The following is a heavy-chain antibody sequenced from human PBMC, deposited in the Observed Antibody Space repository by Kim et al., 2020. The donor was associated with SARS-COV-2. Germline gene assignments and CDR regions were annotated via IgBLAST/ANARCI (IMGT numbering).Heavy chain of an antibody. V-gene: IGHV3-73*01. CDR2: IRSKANSYAT. CDR3: TRRSSDDSSGYFH. D-gene: IGHD3-22*01. Sequence: GGSLRLSCAASGFTFSASAMHWVRQASGKGLEWVGRIRSKANSYATAYAASVKGRFTISRDDSKNTAYLQMNSLKTEDTAVYYCTRRSSDDSSGYFHWGQGTLVTVSS. J-gene: IGHJ4*02. CDR1: GFTFSASA.